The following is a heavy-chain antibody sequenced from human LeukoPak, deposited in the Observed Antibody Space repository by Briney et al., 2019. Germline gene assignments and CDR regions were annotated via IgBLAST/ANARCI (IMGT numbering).Heavy chain of an antibody. V-gene: IGHV3-33*06. J-gene: IGHJ4*02. CDR1: GFTFSSYG. Sequence: GGSLRLSCAASGFTFSSYGMHWVRQAPGKGLEWVAVILSDGSKEFYTDSVKGRFTISRDNSKNTLYLQMNSLRAEDTAVYYCAKDSSRDGYKDYFDYWGQGTLVTVSS. CDR2: ILSDGSKE. D-gene: IGHD5-24*01. CDR3: AKDSSRDGYKDYFDY.